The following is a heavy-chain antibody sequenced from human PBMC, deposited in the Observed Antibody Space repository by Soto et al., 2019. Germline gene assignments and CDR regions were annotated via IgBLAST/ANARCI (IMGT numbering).Heavy chain of an antibody. CDR3: ARGRIFRGYYYYGMDV. Sequence: GASVKVSCKASGGTLSSYAISWVRQAPGQGLEWMGGMIPIFGTANYAQKFQGRVTITADESTSTAYMELSSLRSEDTAVYYCARGRIFRGYYYYGMDVWGQGTTVTVSS. J-gene: IGHJ6*02. V-gene: IGHV1-69*13. CDR1: GGTLSSYA. D-gene: IGHD3-3*02. CDR2: MIPIFGTA.